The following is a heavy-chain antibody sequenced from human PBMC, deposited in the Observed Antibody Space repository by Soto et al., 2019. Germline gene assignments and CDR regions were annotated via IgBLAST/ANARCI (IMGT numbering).Heavy chain of an antibody. D-gene: IGHD6-13*01. V-gene: IGHV3-23*01. J-gene: IGHJ4*02. CDR1: GFTFSSYA. Sequence: GGSLRLSCAASGFTFSSYAMSWVRQAPGKGLEWVSAISGSGGSTYYADSGKGRFTISRDNSKNTLYLQMNSLRAEDTAVYYCAKESLPIAAAGKVDFDYWGQGTLVTVSS. CDR2: ISGSGGST. CDR3: AKESLPIAAAGKVDFDY.